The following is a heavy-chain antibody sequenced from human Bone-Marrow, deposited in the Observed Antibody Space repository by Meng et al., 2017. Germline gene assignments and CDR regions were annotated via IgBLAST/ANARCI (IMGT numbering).Heavy chain of an antibody. CDR3: ARDNTMIGSFDY. V-gene: IGHV4-34*01. J-gene: IGHJ4*02. CDR1: GGSFSGYY. D-gene: IGHD3-22*01. Sequence: QVQLELWGAGLLKPSETLSLTCAVYGGSFSGYYWSWIRQPPGKGLEWIGEINHSGSTNYNPSLKSRVTISVDTSKNQFSLKLSSVTAADTAVYYCARDNTMIGSFDYWGQGTLVTVSS. CDR2: INHSGST.